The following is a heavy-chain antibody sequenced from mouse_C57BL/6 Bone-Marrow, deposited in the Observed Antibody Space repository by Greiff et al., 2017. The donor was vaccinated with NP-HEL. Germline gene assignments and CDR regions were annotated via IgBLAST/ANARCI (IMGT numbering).Heavy chain of an antibody. Sequence: EVQLVESGGGLVQPKGSLKLSCAASGFSFNTYAMNWVRQAPGKGLEWVARIRSKSNNYATYYADSVKDRFTISRDDSESMLYLQMNNLKTEDTAMYYCVRQDYSNYERGWFAYWGQGTLVTVSA. J-gene: IGHJ3*01. V-gene: IGHV10-1*01. CDR1: GFSFNTYA. D-gene: IGHD2-5*01. CDR2: IRSKSNNYAT. CDR3: VRQDYSNYERGWFAY.